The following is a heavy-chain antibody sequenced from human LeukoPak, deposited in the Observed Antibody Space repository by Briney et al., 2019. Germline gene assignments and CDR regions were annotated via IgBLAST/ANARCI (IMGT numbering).Heavy chain of an antibody. Sequence: ASVKVSCKASGYTFTSYDINWVRQATGQGLEWMGWMNPNSGNTGYAQKFQGRVTMTRNTSISTAYMELSSLRSEDTAVYYCARGGQWLASLLYYGMDVWGQGATVTVSS. V-gene: IGHV1-8*01. CDR2: MNPNSGNT. D-gene: IGHD6-19*01. CDR1: GYTFTSYD. CDR3: ARGGQWLASLLYYGMDV. J-gene: IGHJ6*02.